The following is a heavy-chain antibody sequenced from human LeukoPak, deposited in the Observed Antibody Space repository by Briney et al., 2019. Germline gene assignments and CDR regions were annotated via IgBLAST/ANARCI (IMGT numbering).Heavy chain of an antibody. CDR1: GGSISSYY. V-gene: IGHV4-59*12. D-gene: IGHD4-4*01. CDR2: IYYSGTT. J-gene: IGHJ5*02. CDR3: ARRTTVKRWFDP. Sequence: SETLSLTCTVSGGSISSYYWSWIRQPPGKGLEWIGYIYYSGTTNYNPSLKSRVTISVDRSKNQFSLKLSSVTAADTAVYYCARRTTVKRWFDPWGQGTLVTVSS.